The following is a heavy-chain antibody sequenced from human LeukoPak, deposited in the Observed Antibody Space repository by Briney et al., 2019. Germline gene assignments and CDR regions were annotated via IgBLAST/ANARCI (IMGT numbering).Heavy chain of an antibody. D-gene: IGHD2-2*01. CDR2: INPSGGST. J-gene: IGHJ4*02. V-gene: IGHV1-46*01. CDR3: AKDDPHQRFDN. CDR1: GYTFTSYY. Sequence: ASVTVSCKASGYTFTSYYMHWVRQAPGQGLEGMGIINPSGGSTSYAQKFQGRVTMTRDMSTSTVYMELSSLRSEDTAVYFCAKDDPHQRFDNWGQGTLVTVSS.